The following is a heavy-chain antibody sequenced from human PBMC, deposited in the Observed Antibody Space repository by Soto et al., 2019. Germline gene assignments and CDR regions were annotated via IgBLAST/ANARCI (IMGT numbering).Heavy chain of an antibody. Sequence: QVQLQESGPGLVKPSQTLSLTCTVSGGSISSGGYYWSWIRQHPGKGLEWIGYIYYSGSTYYNPSLKSRVTLSVDTSKNQFSLKLSSVTAADTAVYYCARGQGLYDFWSGYPDYWGQGTLVTVSS. CDR3: ARGQGLYDFWSGYPDY. D-gene: IGHD3-3*01. CDR1: GGSISSGGYY. CDR2: IYYSGST. J-gene: IGHJ4*02. V-gene: IGHV4-31*03.